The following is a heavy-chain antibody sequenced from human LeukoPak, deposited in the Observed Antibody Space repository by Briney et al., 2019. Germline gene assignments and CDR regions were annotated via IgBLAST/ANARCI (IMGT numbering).Heavy chain of an antibody. J-gene: IGHJ4*02. CDR1: GFTFSSYS. D-gene: IGHD6-6*01. CDR2: ISSSSSYI. Sequence: GGSLRLSCAASGFTFSSYSMNWVRQAPGKGLEGVSSISSSSSYIYYADSVKGRFTISRDNAKNSLYLQMNSLRAEDTAVYYCARDEDFYSSSSDYWGQGTLVTVSS. V-gene: IGHV3-21*01. CDR3: ARDEDFYSSSSDY.